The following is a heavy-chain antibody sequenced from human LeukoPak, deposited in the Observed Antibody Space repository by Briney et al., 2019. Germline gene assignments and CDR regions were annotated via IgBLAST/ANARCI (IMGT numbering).Heavy chain of an antibody. D-gene: IGHD3-3*01. V-gene: IGHV3-48*03. CDR3: ARRVVIMGFDC. Sequence: GGSLRLSCVGSGFTFSSYEMNWVRQAPGKGLEWVSYISGSGNIIHYADSLKGRFTISRDNAKNSLYLQMNSLRAEDTAVYYCARRVVIMGFDCWGQGTLVAVSS. CDR1: GFTFSSYE. CDR2: ISGSGNII. J-gene: IGHJ4*02.